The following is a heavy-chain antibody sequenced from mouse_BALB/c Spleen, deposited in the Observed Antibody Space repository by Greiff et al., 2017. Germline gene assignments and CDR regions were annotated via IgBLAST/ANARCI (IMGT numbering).Heavy chain of an antibody. CDR2: INSNGGST. CDR1: GFTFSSYG. Sequence: EVQLVESGGGLVQPGGSLKLSCAASGFTFSSYGMSWVRQTPDKRLELVATINSNGGSTYYPDSVKGRFTISRDNAKNTLYLQMSSLKSEDTAMYYCARRGGSSYGYFDVWGAGTTVTVSS. CDR3: ARRGGSSYGYFDV. D-gene: IGHD1-1*01. V-gene: IGHV5-6-3*01. J-gene: IGHJ1*01.